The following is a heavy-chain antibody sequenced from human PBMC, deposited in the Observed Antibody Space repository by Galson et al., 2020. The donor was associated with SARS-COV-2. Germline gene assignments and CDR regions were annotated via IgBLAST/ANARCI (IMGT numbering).Heavy chain of an antibody. CDR2: IYFGGRT. V-gene: IGHV4-39*07. CDR1: GGSIGSSDHY. CDR3: AKSEFWYFDL. D-gene: IGHD3-10*01. Sequence: SETLSLTCTVSGGSIGSSDHYWGWIRQPPGKGLQWICNIYFGGRTYYNPSLRSRATVSEGPSTNQFSLKLTSVTAADTAVYYCAKSEFWYFDLWGRGTLITVSS. J-gene: IGHJ2*01.